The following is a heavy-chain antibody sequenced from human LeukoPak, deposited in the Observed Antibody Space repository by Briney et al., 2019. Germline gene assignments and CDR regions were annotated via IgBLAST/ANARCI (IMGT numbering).Heavy chain of an antibody. CDR2: IYYSGST. Sequence: PSETLSLTCAVYGGSFSGYYWSWIRQPPGKGLEWIGYIYYSGSTNYNPSLKSRVTISVDTSKNQFSLKLSSVTAADTAVYYCARGLGVEWLRLSRLYFDYWGQGTLVTVSS. J-gene: IGHJ4*02. D-gene: IGHD5-12*01. CDR1: GGSFSGYY. CDR3: ARGLGVEWLRLSRLYFDY. V-gene: IGHV4-59*01.